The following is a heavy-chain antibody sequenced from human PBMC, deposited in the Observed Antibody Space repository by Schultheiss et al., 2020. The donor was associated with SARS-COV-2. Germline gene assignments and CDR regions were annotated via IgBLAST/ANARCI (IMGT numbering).Heavy chain of an antibody. Sequence: GGSLRLSCAASGFTVSSYGMHWVRQAPGKGLEWVSGISGSGLSTYYADSVKGRFTISRDNSKNMVYLQMNSLRADDTAVYYCAKDLAREANHYQYGMDVWGQGTTVTVSS. J-gene: IGHJ6*02. CDR2: ISGSGLST. CDR3: AKDLAREANHYQYGMDV. V-gene: IGHV3-23*01. CDR1: GFTVSSYG.